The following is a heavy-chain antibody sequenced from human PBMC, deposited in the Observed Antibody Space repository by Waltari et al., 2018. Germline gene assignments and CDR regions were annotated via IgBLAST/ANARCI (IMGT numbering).Heavy chain of an antibody. V-gene: IGHV3-21*01. J-gene: IGHJ6*03. CDR3: ARGGCSSTSCYGGVGYYYYYMDV. Sequence: EVQLVESGGGLVKPGGSLRLSCAASGFTFSSYSMNWVRQAPGKGLEWVSSISSSSSYIYYADSVKARFTIARDNAKNSLYLQMNSLRAEDTAVYYCARGGCSSTSCYGGVGYYYYYMDVWGKGTTVTISS. D-gene: IGHD2-2*01. CDR1: GFTFSSYS. CDR2: ISSSSSYI.